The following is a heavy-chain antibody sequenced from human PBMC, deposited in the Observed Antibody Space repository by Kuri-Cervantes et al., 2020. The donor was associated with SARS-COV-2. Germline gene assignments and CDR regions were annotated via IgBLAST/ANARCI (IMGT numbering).Heavy chain of an antibody. Sequence: GESLKISCAASGFTFSSYAMHWVRQAPGKGLEWVAVISYDGSNKYYADSVKGRFTISRDNSKNTLYLQMNSLRAEDTAVYYCARGKALWDWLLYAFGDYWGQGTLVTVSS. CDR1: GFTFSSYA. CDR3: ARGKALWDWLLYAFGDY. D-gene: IGHD3/OR15-3a*01. J-gene: IGHJ4*02. CDR2: ISYDGSNK. V-gene: IGHV3-30*04.